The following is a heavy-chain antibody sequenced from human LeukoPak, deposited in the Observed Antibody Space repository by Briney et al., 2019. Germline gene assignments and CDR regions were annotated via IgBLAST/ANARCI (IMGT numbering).Heavy chain of an antibody. D-gene: IGHD1-7*01. CDR1: GGSFSGYY. J-gene: IGHJ4*02. Sequence: PSETLSLTCALYGGSFSGYYWSWIRQPPGKGLEWIGEINHSGSTNYNPSLKSRVTISVDTSKNQFSLKLSSVTAADTAVYYCARSSLELLQDYWGQGTLVTVSS. CDR3: ARSSLELLQDY. V-gene: IGHV4-34*01. CDR2: INHSGST.